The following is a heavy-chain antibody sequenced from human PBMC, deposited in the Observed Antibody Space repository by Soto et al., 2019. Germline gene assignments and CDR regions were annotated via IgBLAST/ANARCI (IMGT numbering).Heavy chain of an antibody. J-gene: IGHJ4*02. CDR3: ARDREYGWDY. V-gene: IGHV3-7*05. D-gene: IGHD3-10*01. CDR2: IKPDGGET. Sequence: EVQLVESGGGLVQPGGSLRLSCAASGFTFSSSWMSWVRQAPGKGPEWVANIKPDGGETYYVDTVKGRFTISRDNTKNSLDLQMNSLRVEDTAVYYCARDREYGWDYWGQGNMGVVSS. CDR1: GFTFSSSW.